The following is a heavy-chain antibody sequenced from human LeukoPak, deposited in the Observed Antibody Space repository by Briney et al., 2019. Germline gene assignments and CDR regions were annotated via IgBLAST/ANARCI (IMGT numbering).Heavy chain of an antibody. CDR2: ISSSSSYI. V-gene: IGHV3-21*01. CDR3: ARDLAVVGP. CDR1: GFTFSNYA. D-gene: IGHD2-2*01. Sequence: GGSLRLSCAASGFTFSNYAMSWVRQAPGKGLEWVSSISSSSSYIYYADSVKGRFTISRDNAKNSLYLQMNSLRGEDTAVYYCARDLAVVGPWGQGTLVTVSS. J-gene: IGHJ5*02.